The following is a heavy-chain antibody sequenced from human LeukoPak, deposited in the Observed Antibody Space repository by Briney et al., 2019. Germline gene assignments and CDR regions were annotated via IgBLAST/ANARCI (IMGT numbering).Heavy chain of an antibody. J-gene: IGHJ4*02. V-gene: IGHV3-53*01. CDR3: ARLGSYWDFDN. CDR2: IDSGGRT. CDR1: GFSVSSNY. Sequence: PGGSLRLSCAASGFSVSSNYMGWVRQPPGKGLEWVSVIDSGGRTYYADSIQGRFTFSRDDSKNTLYLQMISLRAEDTAVYYCARLGSYWDFDNWGQGTLVTVSS. D-gene: IGHD3-10*01.